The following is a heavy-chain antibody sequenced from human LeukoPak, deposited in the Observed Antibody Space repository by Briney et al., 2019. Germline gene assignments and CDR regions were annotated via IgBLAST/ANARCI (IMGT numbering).Heavy chain of an antibody. J-gene: IGHJ4*02. CDR1: GYTFTGYY. D-gene: IGHD6-19*01. V-gene: IGHV1-2*02. Sequence: GASVKVSCKASGYTFTGYYMHWVRQAPGQGLEWMGWINPNSGGTNYAQKFQGRVTMTRDTSISTAYMELSRLRSDDTAVYYCARDIWVVIAVAGGFDYWGQGTLVTVSS. CDR2: INPNSGGT. CDR3: ARDIWVVIAVAGGFDY.